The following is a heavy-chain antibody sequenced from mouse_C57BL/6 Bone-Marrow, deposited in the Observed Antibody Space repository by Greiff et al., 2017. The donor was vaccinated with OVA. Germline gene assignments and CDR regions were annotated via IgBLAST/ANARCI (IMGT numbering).Heavy chain of an antibody. V-gene: IGHV5-17*01. D-gene: IGHD1-1*01. CDR2: ISSGSSTI. Sequence: EVMLVESGGGLVKPGGSLKLSCAASGFTFSDYGMHWVRQAPEKGLEWVAYISSGSSTIYYADTVKGRFTISRDNAKNTLFLQMTSLRSEDTAMYYCARGDYGSSYGYFDVWGTGTTVTVSS. J-gene: IGHJ1*03. CDR1: GFTFSDYG. CDR3: ARGDYGSSYGYFDV.